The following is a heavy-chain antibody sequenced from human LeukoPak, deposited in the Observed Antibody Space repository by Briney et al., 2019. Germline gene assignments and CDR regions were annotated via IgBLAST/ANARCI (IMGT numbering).Heavy chain of an antibody. J-gene: IGHJ3*02. CDR1: SFTFSSYE. D-gene: IGHD2-8*01. CDR2: ISGSGIK. V-gene: IGHV3-48*03. CDR3: AREDTGVAFDI. Sequence: PGGSLRLSCAASSFTFSSYEWNWVRQPPGKGLEWVSYISGSGIKHYADSVKGRFTISRDNAKNSLYLQMNSLRVEDTAVYYCAREDTGVAFDIWGQGTTVTV.